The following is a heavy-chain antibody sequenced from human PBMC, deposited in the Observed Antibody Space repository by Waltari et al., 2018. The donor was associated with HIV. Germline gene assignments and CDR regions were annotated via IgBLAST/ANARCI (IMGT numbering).Heavy chain of an antibody. CDR3: AKAKTYSSGWYGDFHC. J-gene: IGHJ4*02. V-gene: IGHV3-9*01. D-gene: IGHD6-19*01. Sequence: EVQLVESGGDLVQPGSSLRPSCSASGFIFDDYAMHLVLQTPGKGLEWVSGISWNSDKTGYADSVKGRFTISRDSAKNSLYLQMNSLRAEDTALYYCAKAKTYSSGWYGDFHCWGQGTLVTVSS. CDR1: GFIFDDYA. CDR2: ISWNSDKT.